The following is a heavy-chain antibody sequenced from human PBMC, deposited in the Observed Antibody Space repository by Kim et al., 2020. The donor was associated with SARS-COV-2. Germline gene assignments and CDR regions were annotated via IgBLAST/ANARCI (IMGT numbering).Heavy chain of an antibody. CDR3: ARGEGITGTTENDY. D-gene: IGHD1-7*01. CDR2: IWYDGSNK. J-gene: IGHJ4*02. V-gene: IGHV3-33*01. CDR1: GFTFSSYG. Sequence: GGSLRLSCAASGFTFSSYGMHWVRQAPGKGLEWVAVIWYDGSNKYYADSVKGRFTISRDNSKNTLYLQMNSLRAEDTAVYYCARGEGITGTTENDYWGQGTLVTVSS.